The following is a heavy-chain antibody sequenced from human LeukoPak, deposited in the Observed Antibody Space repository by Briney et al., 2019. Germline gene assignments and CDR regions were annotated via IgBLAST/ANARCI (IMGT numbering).Heavy chain of an antibody. CDR3: ASLEQHSGAFDI. D-gene: IGHD6-13*01. J-gene: IGHJ3*02. CDR2: ISSSGSAI. V-gene: IGHV3-11*01. CDR1: RFIISDYY. Sequence: GGSLRLSCAASRFIISDYYMTWIRQAPGKGLEWVSYISSSGSAIYYADSVKGRFTVSRDNARNSLYLQMNSLRAEDTAVYYCASLEQHSGAFDIWGQGTMVTVSS.